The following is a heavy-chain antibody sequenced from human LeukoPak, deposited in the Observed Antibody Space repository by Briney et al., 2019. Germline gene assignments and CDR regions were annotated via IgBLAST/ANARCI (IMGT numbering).Heavy chain of an antibody. D-gene: IGHD2-8*01. CDR2: INPNSGGT. J-gene: IGHJ5*02. CDR3: ARRERYCTNGVCSASQFDP. V-gene: IGHV1-2*02. Sequence: ASVKVSCKASGYTFTGYYMHWVRQAPGQGLEWMGWINPNSGGTNYAQKFQGRVTMTRDTSISTAYMELSRLRSDDTAVYYCARRERYCTNGVCSASQFDPWGQGTLVTVSS. CDR1: GYTFTGYY.